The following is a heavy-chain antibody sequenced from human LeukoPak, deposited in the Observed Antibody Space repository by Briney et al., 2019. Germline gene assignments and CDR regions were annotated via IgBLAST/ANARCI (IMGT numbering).Heavy chain of an antibody. J-gene: IGHJ4*02. CDR3: AKDLRKSHDYGDYLAGR. CDR2: ISGSGGST. CDR1: GFTFSSYV. D-gene: IGHD4-17*01. Sequence: GGSLRLSCAASGFTFSSYVMSWVRQAPGKGLEWVSAISGSGGSTYYADSVKGRFTISRDNSKNTLYLQMNSLRAEDTAVYYCAKDLRKSHDYGDYLAGRWGQGTLVTVSS. V-gene: IGHV3-23*01.